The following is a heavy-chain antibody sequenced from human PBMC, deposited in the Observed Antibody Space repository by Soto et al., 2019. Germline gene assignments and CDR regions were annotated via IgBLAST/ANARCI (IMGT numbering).Heavy chain of an antibody. CDR3: ARGGGSPYHDREFDY. D-gene: IGHD2-2*01. Sequence: QVQLQESGPGLVKPSETLSLTCSVSGVSTSNHYWTWIRKPPGQGPEWIGCIYYRGPTNYNAYFNSRVTISLDTSKTQFSLKLTSVTTADTAVYYCARGGGSPYHDREFDYWGQGILVTVSS. CDR1: GVSTSNHY. V-gene: IGHV4-59*11. CDR2: IYYRGPT. J-gene: IGHJ4*02.